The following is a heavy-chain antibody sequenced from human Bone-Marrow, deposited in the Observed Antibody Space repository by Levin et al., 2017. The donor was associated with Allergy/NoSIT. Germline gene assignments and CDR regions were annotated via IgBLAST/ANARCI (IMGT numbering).Heavy chain of an antibody. CDR2: ITKNSTFT. CDR3: ARDLGIGYLDAFDV. D-gene: IGHD5-12*01. J-gene: IGHJ3*01. V-gene: IGHV3-11*06. Sequence: KRGESLKISCAASGFLFSDYYMSWIRQAPGKGLEWLSDITKNSTFTNYADSVKGRFTISRDNAKSSLFLQMDSLTVEDTAVYFCARDLGIGYLDAFDVWGPGTMVTVSS. CDR1: GFLFSDYY.